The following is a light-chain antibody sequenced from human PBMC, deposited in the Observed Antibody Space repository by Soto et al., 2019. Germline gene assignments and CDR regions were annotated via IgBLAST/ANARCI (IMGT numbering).Light chain of an antibody. CDR1: SRGLGGYNY. CDR2: EVS. CDR3: SSYTSSSTLYV. V-gene: IGLV2-14*01. Sequence: QSCVTQPAFGSGAPWQAVNILLTGTSRGLGGYNYVSWYQQHPGKAPKLMIYEVSNRPSGVSNRFSGSKSGNTASLTISGLQAEDEADYYCSSYTSSSTLYVFGTGTKVTVL. J-gene: IGLJ1*01.